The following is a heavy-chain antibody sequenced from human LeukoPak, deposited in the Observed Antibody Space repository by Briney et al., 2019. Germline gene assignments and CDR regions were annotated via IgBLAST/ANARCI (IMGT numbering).Heavy chain of an antibody. CDR3: AKDPYGSGMNRFDP. D-gene: IGHD3-10*01. Sequence: GGSLRLSCAASGFTFSSYGMHWVRQAPGKGLEWVAVISYDGSNKYYADSVKGRFTISRDNSKNTLYLQMNSLRAEDTAVYYCAKDPYGSGMNRFDPWGQGTLVIVSS. CDR1: GFTFSSYG. CDR2: ISYDGSNK. J-gene: IGHJ5*02. V-gene: IGHV3-30*18.